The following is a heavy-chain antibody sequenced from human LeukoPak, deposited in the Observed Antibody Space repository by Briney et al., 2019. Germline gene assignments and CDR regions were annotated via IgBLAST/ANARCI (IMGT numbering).Heavy chain of an antibody. V-gene: IGHV3-23*01. D-gene: IGHD3-22*01. Sequence: GGSLRLSCAASGFTFSSYGMSWVRQAPGKGLEWVSAISGSGGSTYYADSVKGRFTISRDNSKNTLYLQMNSLRAEDTAVYYCAKDGRRPYYDSSGAYFDYWGQGTLVTVPS. CDR3: AKDGRRPYYDSSGAYFDY. CDR2: ISGSGGST. J-gene: IGHJ4*02. CDR1: GFTFSSYG.